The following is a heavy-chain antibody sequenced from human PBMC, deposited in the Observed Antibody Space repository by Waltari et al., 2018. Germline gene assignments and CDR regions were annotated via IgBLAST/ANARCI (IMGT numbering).Heavy chain of an antibody. Sequence: QLQLQESGPGLVKPSETLSLTCSVSGVSITSNRHYWGWLRQPPGQGLEWIGTMSYTGATYSGPSLDSRVTVSRDTSKNQLSLKLVSVTAADTAVYYCATYIGASVGTAAFDVWGQGTMVTVSS. J-gene: IGHJ3*01. CDR1: GVSITSNRHY. CDR2: MSYTGAT. CDR3: ATYIGASVGTAAFDV. D-gene: IGHD5-12*01. V-gene: IGHV4-39*01.